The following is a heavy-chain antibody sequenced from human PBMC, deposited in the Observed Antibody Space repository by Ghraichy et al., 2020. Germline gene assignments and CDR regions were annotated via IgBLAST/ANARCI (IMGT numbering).Heavy chain of an antibody. Sequence: GSLRLSCAASGFTFSSYWMHWVRQTPEKGLVWVSRIHPDGGSTSYADSVKGRFTISRDNAKNTLYLQMNSLRAEDTAVYYCARPALWFGDNRFDPWGQGTLVTVSS. CDR2: IHPDGGST. V-gene: IGHV3-74*01. J-gene: IGHJ5*02. D-gene: IGHD3-10*01. CDR1: GFTFSSYW. CDR3: ARPALWFGDNRFDP.